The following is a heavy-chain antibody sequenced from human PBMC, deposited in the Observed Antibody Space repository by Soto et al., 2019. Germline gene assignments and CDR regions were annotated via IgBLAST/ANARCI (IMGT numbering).Heavy chain of an antibody. CDR3: ARDGYIYAFDI. J-gene: IGHJ3*02. Sequence: QVQLQQWGAGLLKPSETLSLTCAVYGGSFSGCYWSWIRQPPGKGLEWIGEINHSGSTNYNPSLKSXXTXSXXTSKTQFSLKLSSVTAADTAVYYCARDGYIYAFDIWGQGTMVTVSS. CDR1: GGSFSGCY. D-gene: IGHD5-12*01. CDR2: INHSGST. V-gene: IGHV4-34*01.